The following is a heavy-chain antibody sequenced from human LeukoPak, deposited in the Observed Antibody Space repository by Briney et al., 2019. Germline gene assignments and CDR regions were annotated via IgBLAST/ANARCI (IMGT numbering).Heavy chain of an antibody. CDR2: ISYDGSNK. CDR3: AKPGA. CDR1: GFTSSRYA. J-gene: IGHJ4*02. V-gene: IGHV3-30*18. Sequence: GGSLRLSCAASGFTSSRYAMHWVRQAPGKGLEWVAVISYDGSNKYYADSVKGRFTISRDNSKNTLYLQMNSLRAEDTAVYYCAKPGAWGQGTLVTVSS.